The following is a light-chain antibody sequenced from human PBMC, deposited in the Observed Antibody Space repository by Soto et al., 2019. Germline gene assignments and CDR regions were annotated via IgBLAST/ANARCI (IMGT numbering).Light chain of an antibody. J-gene: IGKJ5*01. CDR2: GAS. V-gene: IGKV3-20*01. CDR3: QQFGTPIT. CDR1: QSVSSNY. Sequence: EIVLTQSPGTLSFSPGEGSTLSCRSSQSVSSNYLAWYQQKPGQAPRLLVYGASSRATGIPDRFSGSGSGTDFTLTISRLEPEDFAVYYCQQFGTPITFGQGTRLEIK.